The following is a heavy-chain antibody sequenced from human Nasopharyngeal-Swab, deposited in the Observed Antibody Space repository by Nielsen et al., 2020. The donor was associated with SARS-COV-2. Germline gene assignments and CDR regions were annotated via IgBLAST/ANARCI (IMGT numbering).Heavy chain of an antibody. V-gene: IGHV5-51*01. CDR2: IYPGNSDT. CDR1: GYSFANYW. Sequence: GESLKISCTGFGYSFANYWIGWVRPMPGKGLEWMGIIYPGNSDTRYSPAFHGRVPISADKSINTAYLQWTSLRASDTAVYYCARRAARDGYNYEVDPRGQGTLVTVSS. CDR3: ARRAARDGYNYEVDP. J-gene: IGHJ5*02. D-gene: IGHD5-24*01.